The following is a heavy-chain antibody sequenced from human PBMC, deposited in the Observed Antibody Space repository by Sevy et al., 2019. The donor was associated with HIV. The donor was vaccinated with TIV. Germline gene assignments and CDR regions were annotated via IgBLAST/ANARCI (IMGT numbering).Heavy chain of an antibody. D-gene: IGHD2-2*02. V-gene: IGHV1-18*01. CDR2: ISAYNGNT. CDR3: ARVLGRGYCSSTSCYKFLRFLEWSHSPDFDY. CDR1: GYTFTSYG. J-gene: IGHJ4*02. Sequence: ASVKVSCKASGYTFTSYGISWVRQAPGQGLEWMGWISAYNGNTNYAQKLQGRVTMTTDTSTSTAYMERRSLRSDDTAVYYCARVLGRGYCSSTSCYKFLRFLEWSHSPDFDYWGQGTLVTVSS.